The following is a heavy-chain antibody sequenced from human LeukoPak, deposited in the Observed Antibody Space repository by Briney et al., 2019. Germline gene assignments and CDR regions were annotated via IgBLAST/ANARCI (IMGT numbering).Heavy chain of an antibody. CDR2: ISAYNGNT. CDR1: GYTFTVYG. J-gene: IGHJ3*02. CDR3: ARRHTVNAFDI. V-gene: IGHV1-18*01. Sequence: ASLSVSCKASGYTFTVYGISWVRQAPGQGLEWMGWISAYNGNTNHPQKLQGRVPMPTDTSTSTGYMDLRSLRSDDTAVYYCARRHTVNAFDIWAQGTMLTVSS. D-gene: IGHD2-2*02.